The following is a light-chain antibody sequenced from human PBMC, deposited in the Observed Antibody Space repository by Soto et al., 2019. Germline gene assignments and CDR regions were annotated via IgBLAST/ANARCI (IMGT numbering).Light chain of an antibody. V-gene: IGKV3-15*01. J-gene: IGKJ4*01. Sequence: IVLTQSPATLSVSPGERATLSCRASQSVSSNLAWYQQKPGQAPRLLMFGASTRATNIPARFSGSGSGTEFTLTISSLQSEDFAVYYCQQYFNWPPLTFGGGTNVEI. CDR2: GAS. CDR1: QSVSSN. CDR3: QQYFNWPPLT.